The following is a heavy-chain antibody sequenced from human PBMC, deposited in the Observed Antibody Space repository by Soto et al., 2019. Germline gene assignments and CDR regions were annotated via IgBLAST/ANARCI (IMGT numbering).Heavy chain of an antibody. CDR1: GYTFTNYW. CDR2: IYPGDSDT. CDR3: AASIFYYGMDV. V-gene: IGHV5-51*01. Sequence: LKISCKGSGYTFTNYWIGWVRQMPGKGLEWMGIIYPGDSDTKYNPSFQGQVTISADKSITTTYLRWTSLKASDTAIYYCAASIFYYGMDVWGQVTTVTVSS. J-gene: IGHJ6*02.